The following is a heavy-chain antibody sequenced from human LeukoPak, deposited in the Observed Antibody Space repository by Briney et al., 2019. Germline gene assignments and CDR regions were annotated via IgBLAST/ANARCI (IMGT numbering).Heavy chain of an antibody. J-gene: IGHJ5*01. CDR3: ARLVWLGESPGSWFDS. CDR1: GGSITSHF. D-gene: IGHD3-10*01. Sequence: PSETLSLTCSVSGGSITSHFWSWIRQPPGKGLEWIGYIHYSGSTNYNPSLKSRVTISPDTSKSQLFLKLNSVTAADTAVYYCARLVWLGESPGSWFDSWGQGTLVTVSS. CDR2: IHYSGST. V-gene: IGHV4-59*11.